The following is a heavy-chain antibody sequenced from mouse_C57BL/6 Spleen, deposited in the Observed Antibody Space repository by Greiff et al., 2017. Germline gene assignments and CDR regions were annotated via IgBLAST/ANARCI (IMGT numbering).Heavy chain of an antibody. CDR2: IYPSDSET. CDR3: ARLLYYYAMDY. D-gene: IGHD6-5*01. Sequence: VQLQQPGAELVRPGSSVKLSCKASGYTFTSYWMDWVKQRPGQGLEWIGNIYPSDSETHYNQKFKDKATLTVDKSSSTAYMQLNSLTSEDSAVYYCARLLYYYAMDYWGQGTSVTVSS. CDR1: GYTFTSYW. V-gene: IGHV1-61*01. J-gene: IGHJ4*01.